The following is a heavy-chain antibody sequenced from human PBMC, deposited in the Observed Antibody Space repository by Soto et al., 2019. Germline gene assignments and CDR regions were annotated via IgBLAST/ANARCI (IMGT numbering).Heavy chain of an antibody. Sequence: GGSLRLSCAASGFAFSSSVMHWVRQAPGKGLEWVAVIWYDGSNKYYADSVKGRFTISRDNSKNTLYLQMNSLRAEDTAVYYCARAHYFDSGPLDYWGRGTLVTVSS. D-gene: IGHD3-22*01. V-gene: IGHV3-33*01. CDR2: IWYDGSNK. J-gene: IGHJ4*02. CDR3: ARAHYFDSGPLDY. CDR1: GFAFSSSV.